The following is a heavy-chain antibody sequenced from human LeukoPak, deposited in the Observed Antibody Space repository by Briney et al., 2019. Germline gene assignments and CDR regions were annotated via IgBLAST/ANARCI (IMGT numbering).Heavy chain of an antibody. J-gene: IGHJ4*02. CDR2: IYYSGST. CDR3: ASILVARGLLDY. Sequence: SETLSLTCAVSGYSISSGYYWGWIRQPPGKGLEWIGSIYYSGSTYYNPSLKSRVTISVDTSKNQFSLKLSSVTAADTAVYYCASILVARGLLDYWGQGTLVTVSS. D-gene: IGHD2-21*01. V-gene: IGHV4-38-2*01. CDR1: GYSISSGYY.